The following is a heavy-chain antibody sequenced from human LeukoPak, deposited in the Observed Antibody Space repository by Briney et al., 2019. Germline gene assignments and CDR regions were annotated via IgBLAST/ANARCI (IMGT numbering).Heavy chain of an antibody. D-gene: IGHD3-22*01. Sequence: GGSLRLSCAASGFTFSSYSMNWVRQAPGKGLEWVSYISSSSSTIYYADSVKGRFTISRDNSKNTLYLQMNSLRAEDTAVYYCAKDRSTYYYDSSGYSDYWGQGTLVTVSS. CDR1: GFTFSSYS. J-gene: IGHJ4*02. V-gene: IGHV3-48*01. CDR3: AKDRSTYYYDSSGYSDY. CDR2: ISSSSSTI.